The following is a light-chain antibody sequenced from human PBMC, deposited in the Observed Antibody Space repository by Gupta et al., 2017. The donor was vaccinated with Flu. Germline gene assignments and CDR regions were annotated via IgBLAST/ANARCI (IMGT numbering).Light chain of an antibody. J-gene: IGKJ1*01. CDR2: GAS. CDR1: QSVSSN. Sequence: IMMPQSPAPLSVSPGERATLSCRASQSVSSNLAWYQQKPGQAPRLLIYGASTRATGVPARFSGSGSGTEFTLTISSLQSEDFAVYYCQQYNDWPLFGQGTKVEIK. V-gene: IGKV3-15*01. CDR3: QQYNDWPL.